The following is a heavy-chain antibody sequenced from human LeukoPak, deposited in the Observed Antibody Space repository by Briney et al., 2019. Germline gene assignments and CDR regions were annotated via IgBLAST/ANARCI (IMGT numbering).Heavy chain of an antibody. CDR3: ARDIAAAAHFDY. J-gene: IGHJ4*02. CDR2: ISSSSSYT. Sequence: GGSLRLSCAASSGFTFSDYYMSWIRQAPGKGLEWVSHISSSSSYTMYADSVKGRFTISRDNAKNSLYLQMNSLRVEDTAVYYCARDIAAAAHFDYWGQGTLVTVSS. V-gene: IGHV3-11*05. D-gene: IGHD6-25*01. CDR1: GFTFSDYY.